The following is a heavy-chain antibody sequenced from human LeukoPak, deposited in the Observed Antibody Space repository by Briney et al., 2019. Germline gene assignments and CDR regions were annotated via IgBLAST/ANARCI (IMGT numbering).Heavy chain of an antibody. D-gene: IGHD4-23*01. CDR1: GGSISSGDYY. J-gene: IGHJ3*02. CDR2: IYYSGST. CDR3: ARDRGDQYGGNSEGAFDI. Sequence: PSQTLSLTCTVSGGSISSGDYYWSWIRQPPGKGLEWIGYIYYSGSTYYNPSLKSRVTISVDTSNNQFSLKLSSVSAADTAVYYCARDRGDQYGGNSEGAFDIWGQGTMVTVSS. V-gene: IGHV4-30-4*01.